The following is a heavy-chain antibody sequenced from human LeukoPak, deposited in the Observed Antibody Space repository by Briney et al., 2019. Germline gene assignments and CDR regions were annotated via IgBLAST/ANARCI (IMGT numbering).Heavy chain of an antibody. J-gene: IGHJ4*02. CDR2: IIPIFGTA. CDR1: GYTFTSYG. CDR3: ARGQNYDILTAYVS. Sequence: ASVKVSCKASGYTFTSYGISWVRQAPGQGLEWMGGIIPIFGTANYAQKFQGRVTITTDESTSTAYMELSSLTSEDTAVYYCARGQNYDILTAYVSWGQGTLVTVSS. D-gene: IGHD3-9*01. V-gene: IGHV1-69*05.